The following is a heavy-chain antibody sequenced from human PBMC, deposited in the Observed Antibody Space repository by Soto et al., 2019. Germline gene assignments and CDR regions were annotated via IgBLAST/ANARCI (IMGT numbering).Heavy chain of an antibody. CDR2: INHSGST. CDR3: ARGLGYCSGGSCYSRYFDL. Sequence: QVQLQQWGAGLLKPSETLSLTCAVYGGSFSGYYWSWIRQPPGKGLEWIGEINHSGSTNYNPSLKSRVTISVATSKNQFSLTLSSVTAADTAVYYCARGLGYCSGGSCYSRYFDLWGRGTLVTVSS. D-gene: IGHD2-15*01. V-gene: IGHV4-34*01. J-gene: IGHJ2*01. CDR1: GGSFSGYY.